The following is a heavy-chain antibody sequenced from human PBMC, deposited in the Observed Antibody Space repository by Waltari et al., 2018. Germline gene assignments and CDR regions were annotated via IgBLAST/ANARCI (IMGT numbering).Heavy chain of an antibody. Sequence: QVQLQQQGAGLLKPSEHLSPPHAVHGGSSSGYYRSWIRQPSGKGLEWIGEINHSGSTHYNPSLKSRVTISVDTSKNQFSLKLSSVTAADTAVYYCARVGVVVTATTVDYWGQGTLVTVSS. CDR1: GGSSSGYY. J-gene: IGHJ4*02. V-gene: IGHV4-34*01. D-gene: IGHD2-21*02. CDR2: INHSGST. CDR3: ARVGVVVTATTVDY.